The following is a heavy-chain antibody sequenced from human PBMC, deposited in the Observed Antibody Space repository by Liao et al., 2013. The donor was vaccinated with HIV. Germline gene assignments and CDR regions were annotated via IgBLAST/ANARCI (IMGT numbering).Heavy chain of an antibody. J-gene: IGHJ4*02. D-gene: IGHD2-2*01. V-gene: IGHV4-61*02. Sequence: QVQLQESGPGLVKPSQTLSLTCTVSGDSISSGSYYWSWIRQPAGKGLEWIGHIYTSGSTNYNPSLKSRVTISVDTSKNQFSLKLSSVTAADTAVYYCARSGKSLHCSSTSCYWEHIDYWGQGTLVIVSS. CDR3: ARSGKSLHCSSTSCYWEHIDY. CDR1: GDSISSGSYY. CDR2: IYTSGST.